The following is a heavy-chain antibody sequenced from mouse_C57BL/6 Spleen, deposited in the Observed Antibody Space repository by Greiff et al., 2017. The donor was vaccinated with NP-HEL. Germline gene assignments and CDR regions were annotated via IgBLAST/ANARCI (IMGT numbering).Heavy chain of an antibody. J-gene: IGHJ2*01. V-gene: IGHV1-19*01. CDR2: INPYNGGT. CDR1: GYTFTDYY. Sequence: EVQLQQSGPVLVKPGASVKMSCKASGYTFTDYYMNWVKQSHGKSLEWIGVINPYNGGTSYNQKFKGKATLTVDKSSRTAYMELNSRTSEDSAVYYCARWEDYGSVYYFDYWGQGTTLTVSS. CDR3: ARWEDYGSVYYFDY. D-gene: IGHD1-1*01.